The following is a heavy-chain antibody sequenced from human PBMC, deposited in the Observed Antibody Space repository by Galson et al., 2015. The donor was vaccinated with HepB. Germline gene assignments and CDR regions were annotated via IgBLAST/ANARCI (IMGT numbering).Heavy chain of an antibody. CDR2: IYYSGST. CDR3: ARGGRGDGYIV. J-gene: IGHJ4*02. Sequence: ETLSLTCTVSGGSISSYYWSWIRQPPGKGLEWIGYIYYSGSTNYNPSLKSRVTISVDTSKNQFSLKLSSVTAADTAVYYCARGGRGDGYIVWGQGTLVTVSS. V-gene: IGHV4-59*01. D-gene: IGHD5-24*01. CDR1: GGSISSYY.